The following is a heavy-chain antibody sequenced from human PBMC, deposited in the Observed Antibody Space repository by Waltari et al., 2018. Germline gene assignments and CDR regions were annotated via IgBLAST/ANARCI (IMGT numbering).Heavy chain of an antibody. CDR3: ARDRTAAAGATLDAFDV. CDR1: GYTFSLYA. D-gene: IGHD6-13*01. CDR2: INAANGNT. Sequence: QVQLVQSGAEVKKPGASVKVSCKASGYTFSLYAMHWVRQAPGQSLEWMGWINAANGNTKVSQKFQGRVTIISDTSASTVYMELSGLRPEDTATYYCARDRTAAAGATLDAFDVWGQGTVVTVSS. V-gene: IGHV1-3*01. J-gene: IGHJ3*01.